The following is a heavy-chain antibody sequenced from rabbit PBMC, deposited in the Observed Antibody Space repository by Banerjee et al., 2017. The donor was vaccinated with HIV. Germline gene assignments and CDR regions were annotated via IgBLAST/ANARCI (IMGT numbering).Heavy chain of an antibody. D-gene: IGHD1-1*01. CDR1: GFDFSSGYW. Sequence: QQQLEESGGGLVKPGGTLTLTCTASGFDFSSGYWICWVRQAPGKGLEWIACIYTGSSGTAYYATWAKGRFTISKTSSTTVTLQMTSLTAADTATYFCARAYGSNGYRSHLWGPGTLVTVS. J-gene: IGHJ6*01. V-gene: IGHV1S45*01. CDR3: ARAYGSNGYRSHL. CDR2: IYTGSSGTA.